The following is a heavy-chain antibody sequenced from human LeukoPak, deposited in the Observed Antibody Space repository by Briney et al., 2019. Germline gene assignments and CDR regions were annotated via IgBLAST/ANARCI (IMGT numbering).Heavy chain of an antibody. CDR2: ISGSGGSGSGGST. J-gene: IGHJ4*02. CDR1: GFTFTSYA. D-gene: IGHD2-15*01. Sequence: GGSLRLSCAASGFTFTSYAMSWVRQAPGKGLEWVSAISGSGGSGSGGSTYYADSVKGRFTISRDNSKNTLYVQMNSLRAEDTAVYYCAKDQLPGYSRRPYHFDYWGQGTLVTVSS. V-gene: IGHV3-23*01. CDR3: AKDQLPGYSRRPYHFDY.